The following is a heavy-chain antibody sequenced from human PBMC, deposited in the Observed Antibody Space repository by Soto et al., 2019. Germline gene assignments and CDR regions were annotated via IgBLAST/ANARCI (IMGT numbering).Heavy chain of an antibody. V-gene: IGHV3-23*01. J-gene: IGHJ4*02. D-gene: IGHD6-19*01. CDR1: GFTFSNYA. CDR2: ISASGGST. Sequence: EVQLLESGGGLVQPGGSLRLSCAASGFTFSNYAMTWVRQAPGKGLEWVSGISASGGSTYYADSVKGRFTISRDNSKHKLYLQMNSLRAEDTAVYYCGKVRDGIAVAAVYFDYWGQGILLTVSS. CDR3: GKVRDGIAVAAVYFDY.